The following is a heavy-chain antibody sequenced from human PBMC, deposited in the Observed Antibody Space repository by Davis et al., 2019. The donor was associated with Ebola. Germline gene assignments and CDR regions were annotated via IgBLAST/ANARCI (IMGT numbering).Heavy chain of an antibody. D-gene: IGHD6-19*01. Sequence: AASVKVSCKASGYTFTSYDINWVRQAPGQGLEWMGGIIPIFGTANYAQKFQGRVTITADESTSTAYMELSSLRSEDTAVYYCATRGWYFDYWGQGTLVTVSS. CDR1: GYTFTSYD. CDR3: ATRGWYFDY. J-gene: IGHJ4*02. V-gene: IGHV1-69*13. CDR2: IIPIFGTA.